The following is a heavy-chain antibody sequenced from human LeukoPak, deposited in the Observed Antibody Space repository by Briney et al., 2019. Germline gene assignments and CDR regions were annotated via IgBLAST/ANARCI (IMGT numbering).Heavy chain of an antibody. CDR1: GFTFSNAW. J-gene: IGHJ4*02. CDR2: IKSKKDGGTI. V-gene: IGHV3-15*01. D-gene: IGHD3-22*01. CDR3: TTDYYYDSSGTFDY. Sequence: GGSLRLSCGVSGFTFSNAWMSWVRQAPGKGLEWVGRIKSKKDGGTIDYAVPVKGRFTISRDDSKNTLYLQMNSLKTEDTAVYYCTTDYYYDSSGTFDYWGQGTLVTVSS.